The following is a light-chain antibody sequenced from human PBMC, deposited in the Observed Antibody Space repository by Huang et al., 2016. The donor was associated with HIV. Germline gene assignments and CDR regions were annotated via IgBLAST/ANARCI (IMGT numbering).Light chain of an antibody. CDR3: QQYNAWPSTWT. J-gene: IGKJ1*01. CDR1: QGITGN. Sequence: EIVLTQSPGTLSLSPGETATLSCRASQGITGNVAWYQQRLGQPPRLLLDGASTRAPNIPGRFSGSGSGTDFTLTITSLRSEDSAVYYCQQYNAWPSTWTFGQGTRMEIK. CDR2: GAS. V-gene: IGKV3-15*01.